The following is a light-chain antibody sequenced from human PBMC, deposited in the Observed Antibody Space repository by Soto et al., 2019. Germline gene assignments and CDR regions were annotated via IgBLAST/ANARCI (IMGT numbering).Light chain of an antibody. J-gene: IGKJ5*01. Sequence: EFVLTQSHSTLSLSAGDRAALSCKGSQSVHNFLAWYQQKPGQAPRLLIYGASNRAAGMPARFSSSGCGADFTITINSLVPEDFAVYNCQQRSNWPPMTFGQGTRLEIK. CDR2: GAS. V-gene: IGKV3-11*01. CDR3: QQRSNWPPMT. CDR1: QSVHNF.